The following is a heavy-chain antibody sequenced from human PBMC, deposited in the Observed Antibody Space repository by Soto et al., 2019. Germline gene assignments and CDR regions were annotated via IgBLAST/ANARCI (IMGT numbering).Heavy chain of an antibody. CDR3: ERAGVSYGYIRIAYYSYYGMAV. D-gene: IGHD5-18*01. CDR1: GGSISSGGYY. CDR2: IYYSGST. J-gene: IGHJ6*02. Sequence: SETLSHTCTVSGGSISSGGYYCSWIRHHPRKGLEWIGYIYYSGSTYYNPSLKSRVTISVDTSKNQFSLKLSSVTAADTAVYDCERAGVSYGYIRIAYYSYYGMAVSGQGTKVT. V-gene: IGHV4-31*03.